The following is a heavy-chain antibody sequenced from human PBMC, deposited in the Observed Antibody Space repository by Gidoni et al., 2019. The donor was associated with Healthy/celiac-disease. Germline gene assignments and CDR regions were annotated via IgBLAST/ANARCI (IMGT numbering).Heavy chain of an antibody. CDR3: ARVEVRQGRGPYYYYGMDV. D-gene: IGHD3-10*01. V-gene: IGHV5-51*01. CDR1: GYSFTSYW. Sequence: EVQLVQSGAEVKKPGESLKISCKGSGYSFTSYWLGWVRQMPGKGLEWMGIIYPGDSDTRYSPSFQGKVTISADKSISTAYLQWSSLKASDTAMYYCARVEVRQGRGPYYYYGMDVWGQGTTVTVSS. J-gene: IGHJ6*02. CDR2: IYPGDSDT.